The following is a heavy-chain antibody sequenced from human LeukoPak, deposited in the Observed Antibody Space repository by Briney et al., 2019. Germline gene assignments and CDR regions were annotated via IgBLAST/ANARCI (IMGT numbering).Heavy chain of an antibody. J-gene: IGHJ4*02. CDR2: IYHSGST. CDR1: GRSISTYY. CDR3: ARGGGYASPIGY. D-gene: IGHD5-12*01. V-gene: IGHV4-59*01. Sequence: SETLSLTCTLSGRSISTYYSSWIRQPPGKGLEWIGHIYHSGSTNYNPSLKSRVTISVDTSKNQFSLKLSSVTAAYTAVYYCARGGGYASPIGYWGQGALVTVSS.